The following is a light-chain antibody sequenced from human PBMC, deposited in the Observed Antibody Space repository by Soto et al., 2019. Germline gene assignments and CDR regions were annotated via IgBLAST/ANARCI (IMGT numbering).Light chain of an antibody. V-gene: IGLV1-44*01. CDR3: AAWDDRLNGCV. CDR2: SDN. Sequence: QSVLTQPPSASGTPGQRVTISCSGSSSNIGTYSVSWYQQFPGTAPRLLIYSDNQRPSGVPDRFSASKSGASASLAISGLQSEDEADFSCAAWDDRLNGCVFGTGNKVT. J-gene: IGLJ1*01. CDR1: SSNIGTYS.